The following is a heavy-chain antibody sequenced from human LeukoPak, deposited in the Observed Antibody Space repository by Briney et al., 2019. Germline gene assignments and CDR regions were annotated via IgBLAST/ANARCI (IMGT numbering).Heavy chain of an antibody. V-gene: IGHV3-48*02. CDR1: GFTFSSYS. D-gene: IGHD3-22*01. CDR3: ARDGEYYYDSSGYYY. Sequence: GGSLRLSCAASGFTFSSYSMNWVRQAPGKGLEWVSYISSSSSTIYYADSVKGRFTISRDNAKNSLYLQMNSLRDEDTAVYYCARDGEYYYDSSGYYYWGQGTPVTVSS. CDR2: ISSSSSTI. J-gene: IGHJ4*02.